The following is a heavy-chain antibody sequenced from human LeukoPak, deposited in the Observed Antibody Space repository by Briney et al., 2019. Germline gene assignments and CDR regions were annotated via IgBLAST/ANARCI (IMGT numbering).Heavy chain of an antibody. CDR1: GFTVSSNY. J-gene: IGHJ4*02. CDR2: IYSGGST. Sequence: GGSLRLSCAASGFTVSSNYMSWVRQAPGKGLEWVSVIYSGGSTYYADSVKGRFTISRDNSKNTLYLQMNSLRAEDTAVYYCARDHKAYYYDSSGYYLDYWSQGTLVTVSS. CDR3: ARDHKAYYYDSSGYYLDY. D-gene: IGHD3-22*01. V-gene: IGHV3-53*01.